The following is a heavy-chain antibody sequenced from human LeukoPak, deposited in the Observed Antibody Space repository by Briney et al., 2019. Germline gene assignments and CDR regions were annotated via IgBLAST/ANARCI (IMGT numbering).Heavy chain of an antibody. V-gene: IGHV1-69*13. D-gene: IGHD2-2*01. CDR1: GGTFSSYA. CDR3: ARGVLVVVPAARGWFDP. J-gene: IGHJ5*02. CDR2: IIPIFGTA. Sequence: ASVKVSCKASGGTFSSYAISWVRQAPGQGLEWMGGIIPIFGTANYAQKFQGRVTITADESTSTAYMELSSLRSEDTAVYYCARGVLVVVPAARGWFDPWGQGTLVTVSS.